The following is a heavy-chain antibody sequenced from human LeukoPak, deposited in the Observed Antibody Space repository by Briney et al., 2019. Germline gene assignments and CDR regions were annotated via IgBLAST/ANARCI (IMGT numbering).Heavy chain of an antibody. CDR3: ARHDAGNWYPYFDN. CDR2: IYSSGST. Sequence: PSETLSLTCTVSGGSINNYYWSWIRQPPRKGLEWIGCIYSSGSTNYSPSLKSRVTISVDTPKNQFSLKLSSVTAADTAVYYCARHDAGNWYPYFDNWGQGTLVTVSS. CDR1: GGSINNYY. D-gene: IGHD6-13*01. J-gene: IGHJ4*02. V-gene: IGHV4-59*08.